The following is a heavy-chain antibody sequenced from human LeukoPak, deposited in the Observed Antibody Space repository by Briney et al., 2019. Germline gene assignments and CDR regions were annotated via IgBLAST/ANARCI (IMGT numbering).Heavy chain of an antibody. J-gene: IGHJ6*02. CDR1: GSSISSYY. V-gene: IGHV4-59*01. CDR3: ARDSGITMVRGVIPRLYYYYGMDV. Sequence: SETLSLTCTVSGSSISSYYWSWIRQPPGKGLEWIGYIYYSGSTNYNPSLKSRVTISVDTSKNQFSLKLSSVTAADTAVYYCARDSGITMVRGVIPRLYYYYGMDVWGQGTTVTVSS. CDR2: IYYSGST. D-gene: IGHD3-10*01.